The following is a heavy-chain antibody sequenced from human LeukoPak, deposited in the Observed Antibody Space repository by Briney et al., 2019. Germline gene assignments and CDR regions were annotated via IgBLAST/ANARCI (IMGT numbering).Heavy chain of an antibody. CDR3: ARDGQLYYDYVWGSYLDY. V-gene: IGHV3-30-3*01. D-gene: IGHD3-16*02. Sequence: GRSLRLSCAASGFTFSSYAMHWVRQAPGKGLEWVAVISYDGSNKYYADSVKGRFTISRDNSKNTLYLQMNSLRAEDTAVYCCARDGQLYYDYVWGSYLDYWGQGTLVTVSS. CDR1: GFTFSSYA. CDR2: ISYDGSNK. J-gene: IGHJ4*02.